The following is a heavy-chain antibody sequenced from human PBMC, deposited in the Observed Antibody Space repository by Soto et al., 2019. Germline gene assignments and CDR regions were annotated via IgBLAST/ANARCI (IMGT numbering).Heavy chain of an antibody. CDR2: IYYSGST. J-gene: IGHJ4*02. D-gene: IGHD3-10*01. CDR1: GGSISSYY. V-gene: IGHV4-59*01. Sequence: SETLSLTCTMSGGSISSYYWNWIRQSPGKGLEWIGNIYYSGSTNYNPSLKSRVTISVDTSKNQFSLKLTSVTAADTAVYYCARKVYGSGNFDDWGQGTVVTVSS. CDR3: ARKVYGSGNFDD.